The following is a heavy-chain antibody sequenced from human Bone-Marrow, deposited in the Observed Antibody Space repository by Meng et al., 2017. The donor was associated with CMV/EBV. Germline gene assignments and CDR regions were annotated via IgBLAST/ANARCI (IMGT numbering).Heavy chain of an antibody. CDR2: IKQDGGET. Sequence: GESLKISCGAAGFTFSGYWMSWVRQAPGKGLEWVANIKQDGGETYYAASVKGRFTISRDNAKKSLYLQMNSLRAEDTAVYFCARNGRVATTNPFDSWGQGSLVTVSS. CDR1: GFTFSGYW. J-gene: IGHJ4*02. D-gene: IGHD5-12*01. V-gene: IGHV3-7*01. CDR3: ARNGRVATTNPFDS.